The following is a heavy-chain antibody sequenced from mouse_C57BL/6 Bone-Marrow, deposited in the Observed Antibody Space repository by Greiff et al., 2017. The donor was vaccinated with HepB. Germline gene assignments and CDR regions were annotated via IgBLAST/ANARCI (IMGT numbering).Heavy chain of an antibody. Sequence: QVQLQQPGAELVRPGSSVKLSCKASGYTFTSYCMDWVKQRPGQGLEWIGNIYPSDSETHYNQKFKDKATLTVDKSSSTAYMQLSSLTSEDSAVYYCATIYYGYDVNFDYWGQGTTLTVSS. CDR1: GYTFTSYC. J-gene: IGHJ2*01. CDR2: IYPSDSET. D-gene: IGHD2-2*01. V-gene: IGHV1-61*01. CDR3: ATIYYGYDVNFDY.